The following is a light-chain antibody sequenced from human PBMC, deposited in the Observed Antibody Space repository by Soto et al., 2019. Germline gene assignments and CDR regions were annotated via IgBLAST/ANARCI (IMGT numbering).Light chain of an antibody. V-gene: IGLV2-23*01. CDR3: CSYAGRSTWV. Sequence: QSALTQPASVSGSPGQSITISCTGASSDIGSYNFVSWYQQHPDKAPKLMIYADTKRPSGVSNRFSGAKSGNTASLTISGLQAEDESDYYCCSYAGRSTWVFGGGTKLTVL. CDR1: SSDIGSYNF. J-gene: IGLJ3*02. CDR2: ADT.